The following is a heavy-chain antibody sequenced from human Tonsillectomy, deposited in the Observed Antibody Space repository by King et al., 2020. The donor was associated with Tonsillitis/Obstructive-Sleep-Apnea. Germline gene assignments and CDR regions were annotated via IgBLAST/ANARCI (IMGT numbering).Heavy chain of an antibody. CDR1: SGSITSTTYY. Sequence: LQLQESGPGLVEPSETLSLTCTVSSGSITSTTYYWGWIRQPPGKGLEWIGSIFYSGSTYYNPSLKSRVTMSVDASKNQFSLNLNSVTAADTAIYYCASQPSSAWFYFDYWGRGTLVTVSS. V-gene: IGHV4-39*01. J-gene: IGHJ4*02. D-gene: IGHD6-13*01. CDR3: ASQPSSAWFYFDY. CDR2: IFYSGST.